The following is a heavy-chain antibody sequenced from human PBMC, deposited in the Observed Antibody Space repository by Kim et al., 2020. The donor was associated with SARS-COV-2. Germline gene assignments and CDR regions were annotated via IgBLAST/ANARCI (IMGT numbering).Heavy chain of an antibody. CDR3: AKETGSRPFDY. J-gene: IGHJ4*02. CDR2: IGGSGYHT. Sequence: GGSLRLSCAASGFTFSSYAMNWVRQAPGKGLEWVSVIGGSGYHTYYADSVKGRFTISRDNSKNTLLLQMNSLRAENTAFYYCAKETGSRPFDYWGQGTL. V-gene: IGHV3-23*01. D-gene: IGHD2-15*01. CDR1: GFTFSSYA.